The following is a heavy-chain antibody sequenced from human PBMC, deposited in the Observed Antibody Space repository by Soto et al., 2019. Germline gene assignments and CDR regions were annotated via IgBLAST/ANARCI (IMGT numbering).Heavy chain of an antibody. Sequence: GGSLRLSCSASGFTLGGRSLHWVRQAPGKGLEYVSGVSPDGNNEYYTDSVKGRFTISRDNSKNTLHLHMRSLRPEDTAVFYCARGFYGLDVWGQGTTVTVSS. J-gene: IGHJ6*02. V-gene: IGHV3-64D*08. CDR1: GFTLGGRS. CDR3: ARGFYGLDV. CDR2: VSPDGNNE.